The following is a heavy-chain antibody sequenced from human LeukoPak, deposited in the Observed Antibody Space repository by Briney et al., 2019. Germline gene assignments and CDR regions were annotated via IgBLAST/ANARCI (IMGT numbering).Heavy chain of an antibody. D-gene: IGHD3-3*01. CDR2: HYYGGVA. J-gene: IGHJ4*02. V-gene: IGHV4-39*01. CDR1: GDSISRDGYY. CDR3: VRQGALLRSIAY. Sequence: PSETLSLTCTVSGDSISRDGYYWGWIRQSPGKGLEWIGSHYYGGVAYYNRPLKSRAGISIDTPKNQFYLRLTSVTAADTALYFCVRQGALLRSIAYWGQGILVTVSS.